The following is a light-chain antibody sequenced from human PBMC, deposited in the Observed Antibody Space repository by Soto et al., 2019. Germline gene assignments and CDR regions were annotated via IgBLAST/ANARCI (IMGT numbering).Light chain of an antibody. V-gene: IGLV2-14*01. J-gene: IGLJ3*02. CDR2: DVD. CDR1: SSDVGGYNY. CDR3: SSYTTSSPV. Sequence: QSALTQPASVSGSPGQSITISCTGSSSDVGGYNYVSWYQQRPGKAPKLMSYDVDNRPSGVSNRFSGSKSGNTASLTISGLQAEDEADYYCSSYTTSSPVFGGGTKVTVL.